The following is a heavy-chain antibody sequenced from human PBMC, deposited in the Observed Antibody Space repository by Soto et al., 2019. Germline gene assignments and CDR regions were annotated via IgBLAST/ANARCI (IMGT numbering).Heavy chain of an antibody. CDR1: GFIFSSYG. D-gene: IGHD1-1*01. CDR3: VRDPTSTHARSFHFDF. J-gene: IGHJ4*02. V-gene: IGHV3-30*03. CDR2: ISYDGNNK. Sequence: QVQVLESGGGVVEPGRSLRLSCAASGFIFSSYGMHWVRQAPGKGLAWVSYISYDGNNKYYAESVKGRFTISRDKFQNTLTLQMSSLRAEDTVVYYFVRDPTSTHARSFHFDFWGQGTLVIVS.